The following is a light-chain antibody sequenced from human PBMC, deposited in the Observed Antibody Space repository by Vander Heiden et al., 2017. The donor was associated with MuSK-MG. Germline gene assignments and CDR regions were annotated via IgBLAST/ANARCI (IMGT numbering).Light chain of an antibody. CDR1: QNIGLN. V-gene: IGKV6-21*01. J-gene: IGKJ3*01. CDR2: YAS. CDR3: QQSSSLPFT. Sequence: EIVLTQSPDFLSVIPKERVTITCRASQNIGLNLHWYQQKPDQSPKVLIKYASQSFSGVPSRFSGSGSGTDFTLTINSLEAEDAATYYCQQSSSLPFTFGHGTKVDIK.